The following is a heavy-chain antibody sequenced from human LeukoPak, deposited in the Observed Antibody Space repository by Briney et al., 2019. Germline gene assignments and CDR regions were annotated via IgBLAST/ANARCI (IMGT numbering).Heavy chain of an antibody. V-gene: IGHV4-61*01. Sequence: SETLSLTCTVSGGSISSSSYYWSWIRQPPGKGLEWIGYIYYSGSTNYNPSLKSRVTISVDTSKNQFSLRLSSVTAADTAVYYCARVTGYIVEDYFDYWGQGTLVTVSS. CDR3: ARVTGYIVEDYFDY. D-gene: IGHD3-22*01. CDR2: IYYSGST. CDR1: GGSISSSSYY. J-gene: IGHJ4*02.